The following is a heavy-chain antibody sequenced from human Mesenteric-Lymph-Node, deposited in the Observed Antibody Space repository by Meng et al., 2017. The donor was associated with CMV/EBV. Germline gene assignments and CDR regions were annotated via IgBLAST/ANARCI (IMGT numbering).Heavy chain of an antibody. CDR3: ARLSGDDYGDYVRRFDS. CDR2: ISGSGSRT. CDR1: GFTFSSYT. Sequence: GESLKISCAASGFTFSSYTMGWVRQAPGKGLEWVSTISGSGSRTYYADSVKGRFTISRDNSKHTLFLQMNSLRAEDTAVYYCARLSGDDYGDYVRRFDSWGQGALVTVS. J-gene: IGHJ4*02. V-gene: IGHV3-23*01. D-gene: IGHD4-17*01.